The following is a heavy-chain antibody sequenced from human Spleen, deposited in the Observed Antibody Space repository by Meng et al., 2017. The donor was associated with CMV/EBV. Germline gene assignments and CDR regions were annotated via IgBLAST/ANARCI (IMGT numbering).Heavy chain of an antibody. CDR1: GYTFTRFG. V-gene: IGHV1-18*01. CDR3: AREGDQLWPALDF. J-gene: IGHJ4*02. CDR2: ISVDNGNT. Sequence: KASGYTFTRFGISWVRQAPGQGLEWMGWISVDNGNTNFAQKFQGRVTMTTDTSTSTAYVELRSLRSDDTAMYYCAREGDQLWPALDFWGQGTLVTVSS. D-gene: IGHD5-18*01.